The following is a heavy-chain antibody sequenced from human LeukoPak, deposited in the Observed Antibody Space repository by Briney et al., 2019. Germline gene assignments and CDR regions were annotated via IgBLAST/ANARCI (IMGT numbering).Heavy chain of an antibody. CDR3: TRDRGGRYFDWAKVDY. J-gene: IGHJ4*02. V-gene: IGHV3-49*03. CDR2: IRSKAYGGTT. Sequence: PGGSLRLSCTASGFTFGDYAMSWFRQAPGKGLEWVGFIRSKAYGGTTDYAASVKGRFTISRDDSKSIAYLQMNSLKTEDTAVYYCTRDRGGRYFDWAKVDYWGQGTLVTVSS. CDR1: GFTFGDYA. D-gene: IGHD3-9*01.